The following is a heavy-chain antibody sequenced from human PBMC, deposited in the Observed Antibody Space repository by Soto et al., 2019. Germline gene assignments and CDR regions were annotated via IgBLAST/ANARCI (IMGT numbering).Heavy chain of an antibody. CDR1: AGTFNNYV. Sequence: AVNFSCKSSAGTFNNYVIRRVRQAPGQALEWMGGIVPFFGLSNNAQKFQGRVTISADESPNTAYMELSSMRSDDTAVYYCAITLAARLHYYFFDYWGQGTLDTESS. V-gene: IGHV1-69*13. J-gene: IGHJ4*02. CDR2: IVPFFGLS. CDR3: AITLAARLHYYFFDY. D-gene: IGHD6-6*01.